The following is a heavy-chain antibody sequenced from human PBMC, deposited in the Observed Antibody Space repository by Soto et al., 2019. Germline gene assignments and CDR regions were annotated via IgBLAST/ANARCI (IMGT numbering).Heavy chain of an antibody. CDR3: ARDPYGSGSYYADYFDY. V-gene: IGHV3-7*03. CDR1: GLTFSSYW. D-gene: IGHD3-10*01. CDR2: IKQDGSEK. Sequence: PGGSLRLSCAASGLTFSSYWMSWVRQAPGKGLEWVANIKQDGSEKYYVDSVKGRFTISRDNAKNSLYLQMNSLRAEDTAVYYCARDPYGSGSYYADYFDYWGQGTLVTVSS. J-gene: IGHJ4*02.